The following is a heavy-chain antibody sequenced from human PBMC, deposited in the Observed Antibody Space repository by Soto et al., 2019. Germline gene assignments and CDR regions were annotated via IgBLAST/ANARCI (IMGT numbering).Heavy chain of an antibody. CDR2: MNPNTGNT. CDR3: ARLTMMRGVTSDV. J-gene: IGHJ4*02. V-gene: IGHV1-8*01. CDR1: GYAFTNYD. D-gene: IGHD3-10*01. Sequence: QVQLVQSGAEVRTPGASVKVSCKASGYAFTNYDIHWVRQASGQGLEWMGWMNPNTGNTGYIQKLQGRVTMTRNTSISSASLELSNLRSEGSAVYYCARLTMMRGVTSDVWGQGTLVTVSS.